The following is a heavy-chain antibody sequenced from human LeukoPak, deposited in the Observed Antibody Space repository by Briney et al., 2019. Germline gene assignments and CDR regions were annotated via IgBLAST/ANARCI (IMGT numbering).Heavy chain of an antibody. J-gene: IGHJ4*02. CDR3: ARSPAEQWLVSVDY. CDR1: GGSISSSSYY. Sequence: SETLSLTCTVSGGSISSSSYYWGWIRQPPGKGLEWIGSIYYSGSTYYNPSLKSRVTISVDTSKNQFSLKLSSVTAADTAVYYCARSPAEQWLVSVDYWGQGTLVTVSS. CDR2: IYYSGST. V-gene: IGHV4-39*01. D-gene: IGHD6-19*01.